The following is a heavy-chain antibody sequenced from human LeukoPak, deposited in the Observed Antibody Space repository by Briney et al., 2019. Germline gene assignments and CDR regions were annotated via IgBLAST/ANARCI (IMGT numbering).Heavy chain of an antibody. J-gene: IGHJ4*02. CDR1: GGSFSGYY. D-gene: IGHD1-26*01. V-gene: IGHV4-34*01. Sequence: SETLSLTCAVYGGSFSGYYWNWIRQPPGKGLEWIGEINHSGSINYNSSLKSRVTISVDTSKNQFSLKLSSVTAADTAMYYCARGFLVGHSPEVYYFDYWGQGTLVTVSS. CDR2: INHSGSI. CDR3: ARGFLVGHSPEVYYFDY.